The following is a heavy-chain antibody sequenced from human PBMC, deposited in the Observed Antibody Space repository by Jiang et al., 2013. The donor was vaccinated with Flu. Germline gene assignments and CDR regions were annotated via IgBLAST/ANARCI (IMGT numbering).Heavy chain of an antibody. CDR1: GFTFSSYS. Sequence: QLLESGGGLVKPGGSLRLSCAASGFTFSSYSMNWVRQAPGKGLEWVSSISSSSSYIYYADSVKGRFTISRDNAKNSLYLQMNSLRAEDTAVYYCARDVGWELLSPYYYYYYGMDVWGKGTTVTVSS. CDR2: ISSSSSYI. J-gene: IGHJ6*04. D-gene: IGHD1-26*01. CDR3: ARDVGWELLSPYYYYYYGMDV. V-gene: IGHV3-21*01.